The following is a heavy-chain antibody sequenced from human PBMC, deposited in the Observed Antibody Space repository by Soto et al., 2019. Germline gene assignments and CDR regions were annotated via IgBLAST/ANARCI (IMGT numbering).Heavy chain of an antibody. V-gene: IGHV4-34*01. CDR2: INHSGST. Sequence: SETLSLTCAVYGGAFSGFYWSWTRQPPGKGLEWIGEINHSGSTNYNPSLKSRVTISVDTSKNQFSLKLNSVTAADTAVYYFARGGGRIQLWFRTVSYGMDVWGEETTV. CDR3: ARGGGRIQLWFRTVSYGMDV. J-gene: IGHJ6*01. D-gene: IGHD5-18*01. CDR1: GGAFSGFY.